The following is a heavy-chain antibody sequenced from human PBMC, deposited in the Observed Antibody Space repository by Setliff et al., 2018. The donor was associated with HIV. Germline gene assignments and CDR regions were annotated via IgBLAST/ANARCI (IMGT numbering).Heavy chain of an antibody. J-gene: IGHJ4*02. CDR1: GFTFNHYA. D-gene: IGHD3-22*01. CDR3: VRVGPWYYARSGYLASWDY. Sequence: SVKVSCKASGFTFNHYALSWVRQAPGQRPEWMGGTNPQSDIANYAQRFQGRVTITADHSTTTTYMELTSLRADDTAVYYCVRVGPWYYARSGYLASWDYWGQGTLVTV. CDR2: TNPQSDIA. V-gene: IGHV1-69*10.